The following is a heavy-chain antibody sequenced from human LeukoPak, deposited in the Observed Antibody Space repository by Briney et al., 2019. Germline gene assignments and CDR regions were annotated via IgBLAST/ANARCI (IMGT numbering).Heavy chain of an antibody. J-gene: IGHJ4*02. D-gene: IGHD4-17*01. CDR2: IIPIFGTA. Sequence: GASVKVSCKASGGTFSGYAISWVRQAPGQGLEWMGRIIPIFGTAYYAQKFQGRVTITTDESTSTAYMELSSLRSEDTAVYYCARDGYGDYTDDYWGQGTLVTVSS. CDR3: ARDGYGDYTDDY. V-gene: IGHV1-69*05. CDR1: GGTFSGYA.